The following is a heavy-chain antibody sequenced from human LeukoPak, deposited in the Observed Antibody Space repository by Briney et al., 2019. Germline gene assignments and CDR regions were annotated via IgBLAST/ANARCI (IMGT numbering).Heavy chain of an antibody. V-gene: IGHV4-59*01. CDR2: IYYSGTT. D-gene: IGHD6-13*01. CDR1: GGSISSYY. Sequence: SETLSLTCAVSGGSISSYYWSWIRPPPGKGLEWIGYIYYSGTTNYNPSLKSRVTISVDTSKNQFSLKLSSVTAADTAVYYCARGVYIAAAQYGYWGQGTLVTVSS. CDR3: ARGVYIAAAQYGY. J-gene: IGHJ4*02.